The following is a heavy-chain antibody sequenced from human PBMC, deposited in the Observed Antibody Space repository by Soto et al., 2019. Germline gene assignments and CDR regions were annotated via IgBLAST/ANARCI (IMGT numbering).Heavy chain of an antibody. CDR1: GFSRSVST. D-gene: IGHD6-19*01. V-gene: IGHV3-73*01. Sequence: GALRGFSTASGFSRSVSTIDWVRHASGKGLEWVGRIRNKANNYATANAASVKGRFTISRDDSKNMAYLQMKSLKTEDTAVYYCARREAVTENAGFAFEIWGRGRMVTVSS. CDR2: IRNKANNYAT. CDR3: ARREAVTENAGFAFEI. J-gene: IGHJ3*02.